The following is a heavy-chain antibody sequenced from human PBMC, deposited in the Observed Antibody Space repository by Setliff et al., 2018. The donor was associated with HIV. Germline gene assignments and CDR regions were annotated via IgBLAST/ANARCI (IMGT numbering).Heavy chain of an antibody. J-gene: IGHJ4*02. CDR3: AKTPSSGWYSLYLDY. D-gene: IGHD6-19*01. CDR2: ITGGGGNQ. V-gene: IGHV3-23*01. Sequence: GGSLRLSCAASGFTFSNYAMSWVRQAPGKGLEWVSAITGGGGNQYYADSVKGRFTISRDNSKNTLYLQMNSLRAGDTAVYYCAKTPSSGWYSLYLDYWGQGTLVTVSS. CDR1: GFTFSNYA.